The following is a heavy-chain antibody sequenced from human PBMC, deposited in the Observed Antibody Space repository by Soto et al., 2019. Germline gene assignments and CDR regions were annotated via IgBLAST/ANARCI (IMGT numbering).Heavy chain of an antibody. CDR2: INQDGSEK. D-gene: IGHD3-16*01. V-gene: IGHV3-7*05. J-gene: IGHJ4*02. Sequence: TGGSLRLSCAASGFTFSTSWMSWVRQAPGKGLEWVACINQDGSEKHYVDSVKGRFTISRDNAKNSVCLQMSSLRAEDTAVYYCARGPYWGQGTLVTVSS. CDR1: GFTFSTSW. CDR3: ARGPY.